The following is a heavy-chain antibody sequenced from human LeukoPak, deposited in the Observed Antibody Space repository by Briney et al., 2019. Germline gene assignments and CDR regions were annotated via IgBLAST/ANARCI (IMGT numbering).Heavy chain of an antibody. CDR2: ISYDGSNK. J-gene: IGHJ4*02. V-gene: IGHV3-30-3*01. D-gene: IGHD2-21*01. CDR1: GFTFSSYA. CDR3: AKDGGGYWVYYIDY. Sequence: GRSLRLSCAASGFTFSSYAMHWVRQAPGKGLEWVAVISYDGSNKYYADSVKGRFTISRDNSKNTLYLQMNSLRAEDTAVYYCAKDGGGYWVYYIDYWGQGTLVTVSS.